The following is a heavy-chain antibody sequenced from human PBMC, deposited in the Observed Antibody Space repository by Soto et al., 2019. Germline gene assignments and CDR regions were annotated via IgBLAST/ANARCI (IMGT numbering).Heavy chain of an antibody. CDR1: GGSISSYY. V-gene: IGHV4-59*01. J-gene: IGHJ4*02. Sequence: SETLSLTCTVSGGSISSYYWSWIRQPPGKGLEWIGYIYYSGSTNYNPSLKSRVTISVDTSKNQFSLKLSSVTAADTAVYYCARSLHLGDLSLGYWGQGTLVTVSS. CDR3: ARSLHLGDLSLGY. CDR2: IYYSGST. D-gene: IGHD3-16*02.